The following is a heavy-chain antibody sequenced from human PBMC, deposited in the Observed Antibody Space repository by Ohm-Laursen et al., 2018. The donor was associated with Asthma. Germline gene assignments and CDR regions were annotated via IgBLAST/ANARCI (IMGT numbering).Heavy chain of an antibody. CDR2: ISSSSSTI. V-gene: IGHV3-48*01. CDR3: ARGRYVMTTVTTSSDFDY. CDR1: GFTFSSYS. Sequence: SLRLSCAASGFTFSSYSMNWVRQAPGKGLEWVSYISSSSSTIYYADSVKGRFTISRDNAKNSLYLQMNSLRAEDTAVYYCARGRYVMTTVTTSSDFDYWGQGTLVTVSS. D-gene: IGHD4-17*01. J-gene: IGHJ4*02.